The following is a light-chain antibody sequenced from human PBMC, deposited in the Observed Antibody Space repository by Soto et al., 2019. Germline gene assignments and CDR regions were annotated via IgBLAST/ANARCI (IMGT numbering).Light chain of an antibody. CDR1: QSISSW. CDR2: KAS. Sequence: DIQMTQSPSALSASVGDRVTITCRASQSISSWLAWYQQKPGKAPKLLIYKASSLESGVPSRFSGSGSGTEFTLTISSLQHDDFATYYCQQYNDYSRTFGQGTKVDIK. V-gene: IGKV1-5*03. J-gene: IGKJ1*01. CDR3: QQYNDYSRT.